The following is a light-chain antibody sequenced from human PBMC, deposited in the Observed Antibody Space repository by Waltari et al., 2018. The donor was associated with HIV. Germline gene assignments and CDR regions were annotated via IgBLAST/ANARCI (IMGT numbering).Light chain of an antibody. CDR2: DVD. CDR3: SAYLASSSWV. J-gene: IGLJ3*02. V-gene: IGLV2-11*01. CDR1: DSHLRDTNF. Sequence: QSALTQPRSVSGSPGQTVSMSCTGADSHLRDTNFVSWYQQHAGRPPKVVIFDVDKRPSDVSSRLSASKSGDTASLTISGLQPDDEAFYYCSAYLASSSWVFGGGT.